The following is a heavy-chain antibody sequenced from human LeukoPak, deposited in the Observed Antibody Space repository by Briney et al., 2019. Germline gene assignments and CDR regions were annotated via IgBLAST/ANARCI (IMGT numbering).Heavy chain of an antibody. J-gene: IGHJ5*02. CDR2: ISAYNGNT. Sequence: ASVKVSCKASGYTFTSYGISWVRQAPGQGLEWMGWISAYNGNTNYAQKLQGRVTMTRDMSTSTVYMELSSLRSEDTAVYYCAADPAGIGFDPWGQGTLVTVSS. CDR3: AADPAGIGFDP. CDR1: GYTFTSYG. V-gene: IGHV1-18*01.